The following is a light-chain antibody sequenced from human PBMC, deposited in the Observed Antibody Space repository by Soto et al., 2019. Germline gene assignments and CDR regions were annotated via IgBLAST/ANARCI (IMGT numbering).Light chain of an antibody. J-gene: IGLJ1*01. CDR3: SSYTSSSTLV. CDR1: SSDVGGYNY. V-gene: IGLV2-14*01. CDR2: EVS. Sequence: QSALTQPASVSGSPGQSITISCTGTSSDVGGYNYVSWYQQHPGKAPKLMIYEVSNWPSGVSSRFSGSKSGNTASLTISGLQAEDEADYYCSSYTSSSTLVFGTGTKVTVL.